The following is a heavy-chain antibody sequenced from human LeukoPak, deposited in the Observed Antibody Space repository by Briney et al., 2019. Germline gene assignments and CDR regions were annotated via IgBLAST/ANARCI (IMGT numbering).Heavy chain of an antibody. J-gene: IGHJ4*02. CDR2: IWYDGSNK. Sequence: GGSLRLSCAASGFTFSSYGMHWVRQAPGKGLEWVAVIWYDGSNKYYADSVKGRFTISRDNSKNTLYLQMNSLRAEGTAVYYCARESGYCSGGSCYSGYFDYWGQGTLVTVSS. CDR1: GFTFSSYG. CDR3: ARESGYCSGGSCYSGYFDY. V-gene: IGHV3-33*01. D-gene: IGHD2-15*01.